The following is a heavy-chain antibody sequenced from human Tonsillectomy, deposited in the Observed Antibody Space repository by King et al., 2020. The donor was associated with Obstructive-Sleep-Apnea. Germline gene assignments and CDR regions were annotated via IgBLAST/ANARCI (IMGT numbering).Heavy chain of an antibody. CDR3: ARQNTYYYDSTGYCYSHFDY. CDR1: GYSFTSYW. V-gene: IGHV5-10-1*03. D-gene: IGHD3-22*01. Sequence: QLVQTGAEVKKPGQSLRISCKGSGYSFTSYWISWVRQMPGKGLEWMGRIDPSDSSTYYSPSFQGHVTISADRSISTAYLQWSSLKASDTAMYFCARQNTYYYDSTGYCYSHFDYWGQGTLVTVSS. J-gene: IGHJ4*02. CDR2: IDPSDSST.